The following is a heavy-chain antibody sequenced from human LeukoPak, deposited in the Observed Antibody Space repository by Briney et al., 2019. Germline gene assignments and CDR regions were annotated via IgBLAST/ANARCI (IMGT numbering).Heavy chain of an antibody. D-gene: IGHD3-9*01. CDR2: IYSGGST. CDR3: AKVFFRSYDILTGYYDF. V-gene: IGHV3-53*05. J-gene: IGHJ4*02. Sequence: GGSLRLSCAASGFTVSSYYMSWVRQAPGKGLEWVSVIYSGGSTYYADSVKGRFTISRDNVKNSLYLQMNSLRAEDTALYYCAKVFFRSYDILTGYYDFWGQGTLVTVSS. CDR1: GFTVSSYY.